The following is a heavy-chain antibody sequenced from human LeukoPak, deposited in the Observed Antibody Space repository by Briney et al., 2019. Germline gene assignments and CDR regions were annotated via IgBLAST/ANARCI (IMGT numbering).Heavy chain of an antibody. J-gene: IGHJ2*01. CDR2: ISSGGHTI. V-gene: IGHV3-48*03. D-gene: IGHD6-13*01. Sequence: QPGGSLRLSCAISGFTFSSYEMNWVRQAPGKGLEWVSYISSGGHTIYYADSVKGRFTISRDNAKNSLYLQMNSLRAEDTAVYYCARDLGVHSSSWKSDSGYFDLWGRGTLVTVSS. CDR1: GFTFSSYE. CDR3: ARDLGVHSSSWKSDSGYFDL.